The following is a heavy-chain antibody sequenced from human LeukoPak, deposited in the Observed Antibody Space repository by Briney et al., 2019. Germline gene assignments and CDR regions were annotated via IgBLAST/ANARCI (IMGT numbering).Heavy chain of an antibody. J-gene: IGHJ6*03. V-gene: IGHV3-7*01. CDR2: IKRDGSEK. CDR3: ARVGDFVYYDFWSGYLPRGYMDV. CDR1: GFTFSSYW. Sequence: PGGSLRLSCAASGFTFSSYWMSWVRQAPGKGLEWVANIKRDGSEKYYVDSVEGRFTISRDNAKNSLYLQMNSLRAEDTAVYYCARVGDFVYYDFWSGYLPRGYMDVWGKGTTVTVSS. D-gene: IGHD3-3*01.